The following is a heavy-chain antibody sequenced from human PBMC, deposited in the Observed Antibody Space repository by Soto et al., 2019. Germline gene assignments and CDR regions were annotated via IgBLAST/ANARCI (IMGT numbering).Heavy chain of an antibody. Sequence: ASVKVSCKASGYTFTSYGISWVRQAPGQGLEWMGWISAYNGSTNYAQKLQGRVTVSTDTSITTTYMELSSLTSDDTAVYYCARAPLGIIVAPDFWGQGTLVTVSS. J-gene: IGHJ4*02. CDR1: GYTFTSYG. D-gene: IGHD3-22*01. V-gene: IGHV1-18*01. CDR3: ARAPLGIIVAPDF. CDR2: ISAYNGST.